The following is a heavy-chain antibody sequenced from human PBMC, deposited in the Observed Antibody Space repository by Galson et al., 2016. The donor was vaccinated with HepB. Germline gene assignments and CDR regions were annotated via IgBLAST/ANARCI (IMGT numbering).Heavy chain of an antibody. Sequence: SLRLSCAASGFNYGTYSMHWVRQAPGKGLEWVAVIWYDGGNKDYADSVKGRFTISRDNSKNTLSLQMNSLRVEDTAVYYCARDLVPVAAYYFDYWGQGTRVAVSS. CDR2: IWYDGGNK. D-gene: IGHD2-2*01. CDR1: GFNYGTYS. J-gene: IGHJ4*02. V-gene: IGHV3-33*01. CDR3: ARDLVPVAAYYFDY.